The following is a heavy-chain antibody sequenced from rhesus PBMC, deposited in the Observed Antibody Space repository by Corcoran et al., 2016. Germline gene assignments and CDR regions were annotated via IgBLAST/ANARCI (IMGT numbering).Heavy chain of an antibody. CDR2: INGNSAST. CDR1: GGSISGYYY. CDR3: ARRASLVGAFDF. J-gene: IGHJ3*01. Sequence: QVKLQQWGEGLVKPSETLSLTCAVYGGSISGYYYWNWIRQAPGKGLGWIGNINGNSASTHYNPSLQNRVTISTDTAKNRFSLKRSSVTAADTAVYYCARRASLVGAFDFWGQGLRVTVSS. D-gene: IGHD6-13*01. V-gene: IGHV4-73*01.